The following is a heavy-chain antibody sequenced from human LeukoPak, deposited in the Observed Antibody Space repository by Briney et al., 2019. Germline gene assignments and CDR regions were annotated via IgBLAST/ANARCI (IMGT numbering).Heavy chain of an antibody. V-gene: IGHV4-34*01. CDR2: INHSGST. CDR1: GGSFSGYY. J-gene: IGHJ4*02. CDR3: ARRRKILTGYYGY. Sequence: KTSETLSLTCAVYGGSFSGYYWSWIRQPPGKGLEWIGEINHSGSTNYNPSLKSRVTISVDTSKNQFSLKLSSVTAADTAVYYCARRRKILTGYYGYWGQGTLVTVSS. D-gene: IGHD3-9*01.